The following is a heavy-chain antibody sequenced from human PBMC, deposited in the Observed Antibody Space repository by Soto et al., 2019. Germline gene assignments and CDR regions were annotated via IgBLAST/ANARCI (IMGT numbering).Heavy chain of an antibody. CDR1: GGSISGWH. V-gene: IGHV4-34*01. Sequence: QVQVQQWGAGLLEFAETLSLTCAVNGGSISGWHWNWIRQPPGKGLEWIGEASHTGGTNYNPSLESRVTISVDRSRNQLALKLTSVSAADTAVYYCARSRNLDVWGPGTTVIVSS. J-gene: IGHJ6*02. D-gene: IGHD1-1*01. CDR3: ARSRNLDV. CDR2: ASHTGGT.